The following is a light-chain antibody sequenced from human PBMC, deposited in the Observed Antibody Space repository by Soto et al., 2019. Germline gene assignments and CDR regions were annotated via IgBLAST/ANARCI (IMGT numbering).Light chain of an antibody. Sequence: EIVLTQSPGTLSLSAGDRATLSCRASQSITSRFFAWYQQKPGQAPRLLIYDVSPRATGIPDRFSGSGSGTDFTLTISRLEPEDFAVYYCQQYGISPPFTFGPGTKVDIK. CDR3: QQYGISPPFT. CDR1: QSITSRF. V-gene: IGKV3-20*01. J-gene: IGKJ3*01. CDR2: DVS.